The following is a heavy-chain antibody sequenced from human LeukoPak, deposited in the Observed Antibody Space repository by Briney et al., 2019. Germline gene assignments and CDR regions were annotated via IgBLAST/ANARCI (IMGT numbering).Heavy chain of an antibody. CDR1: GFTFSSYE. V-gene: IGHV3-48*03. CDR2: ISTSGSTI. D-gene: IGHD3-22*01. Sequence: PGGTLKLYCAASGFTFSSYEMNWVRQAPGKGLEWVSYISTSGSTIYYGNSVKGRFTISRDNAKNSLYLQMNGLRAEDTALYYCARRGFYDTSGYLFDHWGQGTLATVSS. CDR3: ARRGFYDTSGYLFDH. J-gene: IGHJ4*02.